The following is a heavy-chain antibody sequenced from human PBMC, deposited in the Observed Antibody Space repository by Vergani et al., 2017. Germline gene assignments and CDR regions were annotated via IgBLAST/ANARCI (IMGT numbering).Heavy chain of an antibody. J-gene: IGHJ4*01. CDR2: MDYSGST. Sequence: QVQLQESGPGLVKPSETLSLTCTVSGDSVISTDYHWGWIRQPPGKGLEGIGSMDYSGSTPYNPSLESRISISFETPKNQFSLRLTSVTAADTAVYYCASKRGACRAAYCHSYDFWGPGTLVGVSS. CDR3: ASKRGACRAAYCHSYDF. CDR1: GDSVISTDYH. V-gene: IGHV4-39*01. D-gene: IGHD2-15*01.